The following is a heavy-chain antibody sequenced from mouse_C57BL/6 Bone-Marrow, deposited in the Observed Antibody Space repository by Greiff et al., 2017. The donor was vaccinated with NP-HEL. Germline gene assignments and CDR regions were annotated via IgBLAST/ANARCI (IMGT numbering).Heavy chain of an antibody. CDR2: IRNKANGYTT. V-gene: IGHV7-3*01. D-gene: IGHD2-3*01. J-gene: IGHJ2*01. CDR1: GFTFTDYY. CDR3: ARYGDGYFFDY. Sequence: EVKLVESGGGLVQPGGSLSLSCAASGFTFTDYYMSWVRQPPGTALEWLGFIRNKANGYTTEYSASVKGRFTISRDNSQSILYLQMNALRAEDSATYYCARYGDGYFFDYWGQGTTLIVSS.